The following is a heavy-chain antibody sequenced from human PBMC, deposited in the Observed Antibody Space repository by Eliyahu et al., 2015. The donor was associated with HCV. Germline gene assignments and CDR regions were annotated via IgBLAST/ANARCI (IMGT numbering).Heavy chain of an antibody. CDR3: ASQSVQGVFDY. J-gene: IGHJ4*02. CDR2: IYYSGST. D-gene: IGHD3-16*01. CDR1: GGSISSSSYY. V-gene: IGHV4-39*01. Sequence: QLQLQESGPGLVKPSETLSLTCTVXGGSISSSSYYWGWIRQPPGKGLEWIGSIYYSGSTYYNPSLKSRVTISVDTSKNQFSLKLSSVTAADTAVYYCASQSVQGVFDYWGQGTLVTVSS.